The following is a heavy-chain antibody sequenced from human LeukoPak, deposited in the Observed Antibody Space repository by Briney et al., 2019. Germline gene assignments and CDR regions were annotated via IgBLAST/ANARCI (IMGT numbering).Heavy chain of an antibody. CDR3: ARGRRRGSYYYYYGMDV. D-gene: IGHD3-10*01. Sequence: PSETLSLTCAVYGGSFSGYYRSWIRQPPGKGLEWIGEINHSGSTNYNPSLKSRVTISVDTSKNQFSLKLSSVTAADTAVYYCARGRRRGSYYYYYGMDVWGKGTTVTVSS. J-gene: IGHJ6*04. CDR2: INHSGST. V-gene: IGHV4-34*01. CDR1: GGSFSGYY.